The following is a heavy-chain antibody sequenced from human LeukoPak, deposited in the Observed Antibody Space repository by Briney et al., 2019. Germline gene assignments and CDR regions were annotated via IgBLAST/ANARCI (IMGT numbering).Heavy chain of an antibody. Sequence: GGSLRLSCAASGFTFESYAMSWVRQAPGKGLEWVSAIGSDGTAIQYADFVKGRFTISKDNTKNTLYLQMNSLRVEDTAVYYCAKPGLTVPGTRWFGSWGPGIPVTVSS. CDR3: AKPGLTVPGTRWFGS. J-gene: IGHJ5*01. CDR1: GFTFESYA. CDR2: IGSDGTAI. V-gene: IGHV3-23*01. D-gene: IGHD2-2*01.